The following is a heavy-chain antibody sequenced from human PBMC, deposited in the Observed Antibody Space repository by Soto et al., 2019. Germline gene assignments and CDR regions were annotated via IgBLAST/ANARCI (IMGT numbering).Heavy chain of an antibody. Sequence: EVQLVESGGGLVQPGGSLRLSCAASGFTFSSYWMSWVRQAPGKGLEWVANIKQDGSEKYYVDSVKGRFTISRDNAKNSLYLQMNSLRAEDTAVYYCARGSGSYWYDAFDIWGQGTMVTVSS. J-gene: IGHJ3*02. CDR3: ARGSGSYWYDAFDI. CDR2: IKQDGSEK. D-gene: IGHD1-26*01. CDR1: GFTFSSYW. V-gene: IGHV3-7*01.